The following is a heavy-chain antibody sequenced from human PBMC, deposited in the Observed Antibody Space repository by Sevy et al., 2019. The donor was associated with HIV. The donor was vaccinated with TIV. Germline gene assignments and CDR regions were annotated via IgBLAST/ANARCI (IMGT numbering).Heavy chain of an antibody. J-gene: IGHJ4*02. CDR1: GFTFSSYA. CDR3: AGGYDSSGYPAYEIDY. V-gene: IGHV3-30-3*01. CDR2: ISYDGSNK. D-gene: IGHD3-22*01. Sequence: GGSLRLSCAASGFTFSSYAMHWVRQAPGKGLKWVAVISYDGSNKYYADSVKGRFTISRDNSKNTLYLQMNSLRAEDTAVYYCAGGYDSSGYPAYEIDYWGQRTLVTVSS.